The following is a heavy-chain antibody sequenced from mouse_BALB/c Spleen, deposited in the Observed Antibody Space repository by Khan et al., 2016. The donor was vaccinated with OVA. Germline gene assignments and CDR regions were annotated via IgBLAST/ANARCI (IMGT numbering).Heavy chain of an antibody. CDR1: GDSITTVY. V-gene: IGHV3-8*02. CDR2: IISTGYT. CDR3: ARATERYAFVY. J-gene: IGHJ3*01. D-gene: IGHD2-14*01. Sequence: EVQLQESGPSLVKPSQTLSLTCSVTGDSITTVYWNWIRKFPGNKLEYMGSIISTGYTYSNPSLKSRISITRHTSNNQYYLQLNSVTDEDTATYYCARATERYAFVYWGQGTLVTVSA.